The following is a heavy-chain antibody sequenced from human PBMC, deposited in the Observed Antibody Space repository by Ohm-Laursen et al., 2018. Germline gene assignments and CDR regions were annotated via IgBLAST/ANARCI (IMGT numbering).Heavy chain of an antibody. CDR3: ARGHYDMNL. V-gene: IGHV3-9*01. CDR2: ISRNSGSI. Sequence: SLRLSCAASGFTFDDYAMHWVRQAPGKGLEWVSGISRNSGSIGYADSVKGRFTISRDNAKNSLYLQMNGLRVEDTAVFYCARGHYDMNLWGQGTTVTVSS. CDR1: GFTFDDYA. J-gene: IGHJ6*02.